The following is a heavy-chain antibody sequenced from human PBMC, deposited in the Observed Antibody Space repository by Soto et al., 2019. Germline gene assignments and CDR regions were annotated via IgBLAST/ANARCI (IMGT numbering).Heavy chain of an antibody. CDR1: GGSISSYY. V-gene: IGHV4-59*01. D-gene: IGHD4-17*01. CDR3: ARGGVLDDYGDYLEGYYYGMDV. J-gene: IGHJ6*02. CDR2: IYYSGST. Sequence: SETLSLTCTVSGGSISSYYWSWIRQPPGKGLEWIGYIYYSGSTNYNPSLKSRVTISVDTSKNQFSLKLSSVTAADTAVYYCARGGVLDDYGDYLEGYYYGMDVWGQGTTVTVSS.